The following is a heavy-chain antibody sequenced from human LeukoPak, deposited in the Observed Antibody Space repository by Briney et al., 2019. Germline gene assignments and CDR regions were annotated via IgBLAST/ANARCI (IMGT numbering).Heavy chain of an antibody. D-gene: IGHD1-26*01. J-gene: IGHJ4*02. CDR1: GGSISSGSYY. Sequence: SQTLSLTCTVSGGSISSGSYYWSWIRQPPGKGLEWIGYIYYSGSTNYNPSLKSRVTISVDTSKNQFSLKLSSVTAADTAVYYCARVSVGVLYFDYWGQGTLVTVSS. V-gene: IGHV4-61*01. CDR3: ARVSVGVLYFDY. CDR2: IYYSGST.